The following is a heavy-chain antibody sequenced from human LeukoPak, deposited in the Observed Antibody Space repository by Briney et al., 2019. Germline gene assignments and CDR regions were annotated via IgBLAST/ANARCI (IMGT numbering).Heavy chain of an antibody. D-gene: IGHD6-13*01. V-gene: IGHV4-39*07. CDR3: ARVSYSSSWYDSVFDY. CDR1: GGSNSSSSYY. CDR2: IYYSGST. Sequence: SETLSLTCTVSGGSNSSSSYYWGWIRQPPGKGLEWIGSIYYSGSTYYNPSLKSRVTMSVDTSKNQFSLKLSSVTAADTAVYYCARVSYSSSWYDSVFDYWGQGTLVTVSS. J-gene: IGHJ4*02.